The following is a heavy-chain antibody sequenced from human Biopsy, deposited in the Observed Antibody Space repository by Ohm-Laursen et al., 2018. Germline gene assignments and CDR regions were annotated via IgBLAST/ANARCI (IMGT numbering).Heavy chain of an antibody. CDR1: GVSITAYY. J-gene: IGHJ6*02. CDR3: ARDVKRYCSGTSCYSGYFGMDV. CDR2: IHHSGST. Sequence: TLSLTWVVSGVSITAYYWSWIRQPPGKGLECIGNIHHSGSTNYNPSLKSRLTISVDTSKNQSSLNLNSVTAADTAVYFCARDVKRYCSGTSCYSGYFGMDVWGQGTTVTVS. D-gene: IGHD2-2*01. V-gene: IGHV4-59*01.